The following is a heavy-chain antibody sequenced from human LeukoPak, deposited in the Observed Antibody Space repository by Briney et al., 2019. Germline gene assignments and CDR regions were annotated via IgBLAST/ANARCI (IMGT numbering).Heavy chain of an antibody. J-gene: IGHJ3*02. CDR2: INPNSGGT. V-gene: IGHV1-2*02. D-gene: IGHD3-3*01. CDR1: GYTFTGYY. Sequence: ASVKVSCKASGYTFTGYYMHWVRQAPGQGLEWMGWINPNSGGTNYAQKFQGRVTMTRGTSISTAYMELSRLRSDDTAVYYCARTSSFLDAFDIWGQGTMVTVSS. CDR3: ARTSSFLDAFDI.